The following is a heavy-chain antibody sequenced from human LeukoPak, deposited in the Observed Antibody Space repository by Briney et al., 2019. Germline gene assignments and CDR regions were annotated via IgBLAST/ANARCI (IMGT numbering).Heavy chain of an antibody. Sequence: PSETLSLTCTVSGGSISSSNYYWGWIRQPPGKGLEWIGSFYYSGTSYYNPSLKSQVTMSADTSKNQLSLELRSVTAADTAVYYCARSYDILTGYYHDWFDPWGRGTLVTVSS. CDR3: ARSYDILTGYYHDWFDP. V-gene: IGHV4-39*07. CDR1: GGSISSSNYY. J-gene: IGHJ5*02. CDR2: FYYSGTS. D-gene: IGHD3-9*01.